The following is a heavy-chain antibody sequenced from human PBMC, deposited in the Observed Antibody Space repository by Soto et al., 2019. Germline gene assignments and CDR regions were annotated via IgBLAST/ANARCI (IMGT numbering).Heavy chain of an antibody. CDR1: GYTFTDYY. CDR3: GRDPIGGGAPYYIDF. J-gene: IGHJ4*02. CDR2: INPNTGGT. Sequence: GASVKVSCKASGYTFTDYYMHWVRQAPGQGPEWVGWINPNTGGTHSAQKFQGRVTMTRDTSISTVYMEVSSLRSDDTAVYFCGRDPIGGGAPYYIDFWGQGTLVTVSS. D-gene: IGHD3-16*01. V-gene: IGHV1-2*02.